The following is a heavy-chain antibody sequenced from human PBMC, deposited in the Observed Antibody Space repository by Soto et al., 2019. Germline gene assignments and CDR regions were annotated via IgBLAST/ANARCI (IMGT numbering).Heavy chain of an antibody. V-gene: IGHV4-59*01. J-gene: IGHJ3*02. Sequence: QVQLQASGPGLVKPSETLSLTCTVPGGSIRSSYWSWIRQPPGKGLEWIGYADHSGTTNYTPSLKSRVTISGDTSKSQCARKLTAVTAADTAVYYCARDPDDYGGNSPTLESWGQGTMDTVSS. D-gene: IGHD4-17*01. CDR2: ADHSGTT. CDR1: GGSIRSSY. CDR3: ARDPDDYGGNSPTLES.